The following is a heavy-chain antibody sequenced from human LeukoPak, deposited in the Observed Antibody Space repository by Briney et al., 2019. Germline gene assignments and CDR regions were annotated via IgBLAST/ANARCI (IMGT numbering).Heavy chain of an antibody. CDR1: GFTFSSYG. J-gene: IGHJ5*02. Sequence: GGSLRLSCAASGFTFSSYGMHWVRQAPGKGLEWVAFIRYDGSNKYYADSVKGRFTISRDNSKNTLYLQMNSLRAEDTAVYYCARGGGYSYGYVFDPWGQGTLVIVSS. D-gene: IGHD5-18*01. CDR3: ARGGGYSYGYVFDP. V-gene: IGHV3-30*02. CDR2: IRYDGSNK.